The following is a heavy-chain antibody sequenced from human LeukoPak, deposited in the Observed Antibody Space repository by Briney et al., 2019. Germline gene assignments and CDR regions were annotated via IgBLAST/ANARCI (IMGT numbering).Heavy chain of an antibody. CDR1: GYTFTSYA. V-gene: IGHV1-3*01. Sequence: ASVKVSCKASGYTFTSYAMHWVRQAPGQRLEWMGWINAGNGNTKYSQKFQGRVTITRDTSASTAYMELSSLRSEDTAVYYCARDGYYDFWSGYYEVDPWGQGTLVTVSS. CDR3: ARDGYYDFWSGYYEVDP. CDR2: INAGNGNT. D-gene: IGHD3-3*01. J-gene: IGHJ5*02.